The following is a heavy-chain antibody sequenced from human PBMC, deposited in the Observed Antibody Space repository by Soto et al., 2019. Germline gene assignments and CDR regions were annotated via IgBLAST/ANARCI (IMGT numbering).Heavy chain of an antibody. CDR1: GFTFSGSA. Sequence: EVQLVESGGGLVQPGGSLKLSCAVSGFTFSGSAMHWVRQASGKGLEWVGRIRSKSNSYATAYAASVKGSFTISRDDSKNTAYLQINSLKTEDTAVYYCTRGYGDYVRDYWGQGALVTVSS. J-gene: IGHJ4*02. CDR3: TRGYGDYVRDY. V-gene: IGHV3-73*01. D-gene: IGHD4-17*01. CDR2: IRSKSNSYAT.